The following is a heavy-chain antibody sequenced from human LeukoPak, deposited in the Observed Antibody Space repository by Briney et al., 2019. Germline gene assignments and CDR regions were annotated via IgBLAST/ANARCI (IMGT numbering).Heavy chain of an antibody. J-gene: IGHJ4*02. D-gene: IGHD6-13*01. CDR1: GGTFSSYA. V-gene: IGHV1-69*13. CDR2: IIPIFGTA. CDR3: ARGEDEEQQLSPFDY. Sequence: SVKVSCKASGGTFSSYAISWVRQAPGQGLEWMGGIIPIFGTANYAQKFQGRVTITADESTSTAYMELSSLRSEDTAVYYCARGEDEEQQLSPFDYWGQGTLVTVSS.